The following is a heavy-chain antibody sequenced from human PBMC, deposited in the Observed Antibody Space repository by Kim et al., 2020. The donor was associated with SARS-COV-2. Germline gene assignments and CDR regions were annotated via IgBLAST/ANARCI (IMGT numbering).Heavy chain of an antibody. Sequence: GGSLRLSCAASGFTFSSYSMNWVRQAPGKGLEWVSSISSSSSYIYYADSVKGRFTISRDNAKNSLYLQMNSLRAEDTAVYYCARVNRGGYSYGPSDYWGQGTLVTVSS. CDR2: ISSSSSYI. CDR1: GFTFSSYS. V-gene: IGHV3-21*01. J-gene: IGHJ4*02. D-gene: IGHD5-18*01. CDR3: ARVNRGGYSYGPSDY.